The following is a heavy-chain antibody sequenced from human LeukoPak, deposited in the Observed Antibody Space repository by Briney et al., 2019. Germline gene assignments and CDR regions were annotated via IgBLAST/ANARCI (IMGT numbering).Heavy chain of an antibody. V-gene: IGHV1-2*02. CDR3: AREPIVVVPAASDY. D-gene: IGHD2-2*01. CDR1: GYTFSGYY. J-gene: IGHJ4*02. CDR2: INPNSGGT. Sequence: ASVKVSCKASGYTFSGYYMHWVRQAPGQGLEWMGWINPNSGGTNYAQKFQGRVTVTRDTSISTAYMELSRLRSDDTAVYYCAREPIVVVPAASDYWGQGTLVTVSS.